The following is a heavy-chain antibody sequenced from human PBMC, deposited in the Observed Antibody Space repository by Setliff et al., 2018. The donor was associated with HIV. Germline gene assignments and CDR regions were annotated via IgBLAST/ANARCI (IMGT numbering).Heavy chain of an antibody. CDR3: ARSTVGAGTTFP. Sequence: PSETLSLTCTVSGDSMSTHYWTWFRQPPGKGLEWIGYISYNGDTDSNPSLKSRVTISVDTSKSQFSLTLTSVTAADTSIYYCARSTVGAGTTFPWGRGTLVTVSS. J-gene: IGHJ5*02. CDR2: ISYNGDT. V-gene: IGHV4-59*11. D-gene: IGHD1-7*01. CDR1: GDSMSTHY.